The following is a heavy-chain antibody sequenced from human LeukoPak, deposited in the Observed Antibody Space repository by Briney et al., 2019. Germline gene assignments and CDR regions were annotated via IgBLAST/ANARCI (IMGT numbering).Heavy chain of an antibody. D-gene: IGHD2-21*02. J-gene: IGHJ4*02. CDR3: ARAGPGRAFLGTADY. V-gene: IGHV1-2*02. CDR1: GYTFTGYY. CDR2: INPNSGGT. Sequence: ASVKVSCKASGYTFTGYYMHWVRQAPGQGLEWMGWINPNSGGTNYAQKFQGRVTLTRDTSISTSYMELSRLRSDDTAMYYCARAGPGRAFLGTADYWGQGTLVTVSS.